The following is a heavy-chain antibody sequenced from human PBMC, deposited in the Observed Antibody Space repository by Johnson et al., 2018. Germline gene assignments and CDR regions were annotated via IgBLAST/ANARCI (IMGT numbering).Heavy chain of an antibody. CDR1: GFTFSSYG. CDR2: ISYDGSNK. CDR3: ARGEGLGALQH. J-gene: IGHJ1*01. V-gene: IGHV3-30*03. D-gene: IGHD1-26*01. Sequence: QVQLVQSGGGLVKXGGSLRLXCAASGFTFSSYGMHWVRQAPGKGLEWVAVISYDGSNKYYADSVKGRFTISRDNSKNTLYLQMNSLRAGDTAVYYCARGEGLGALQHWGQGTLVTVSS.